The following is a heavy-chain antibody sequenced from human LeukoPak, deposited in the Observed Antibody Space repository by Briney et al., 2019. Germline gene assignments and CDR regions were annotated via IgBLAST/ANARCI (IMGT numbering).Heavy chain of an antibody. V-gene: IGHV1-69*13. CDR3: ARERGILRYFDWLLGAFDY. D-gene: IGHD3-9*01. J-gene: IGHJ4*02. CDR1: GYTFTSYD. Sequence: SVKVSCKASGYTFTSYDISWVRQAPGQGLEWMGGIIPIFGTANYAQKFQGRVTITADESTSTAYMELSSLRSEDTAVYYCARERGILRYFDWLLGAFDYWGQGTLVTVSS. CDR2: IIPIFGTA.